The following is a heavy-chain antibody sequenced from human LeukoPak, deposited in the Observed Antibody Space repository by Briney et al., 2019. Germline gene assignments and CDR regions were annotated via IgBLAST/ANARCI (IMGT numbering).Heavy chain of an antibody. CDR1: GFTFSSHA. D-gene: IGHD5-24*01. CDR3: AKSDGFDY. CDR2: ISYDGSAE. Sequence: GRSLTLSCAVSGFTFSSHALNWVRQTPGKGLEWVAVISYDGSAEYYADSVKGRFTISRDNSKNTLYLQMNSLRAEDTAVYYCAKSDGFDYWGQGTLVTVSS. J-gene: IGHJ4*02. V-gene: IGHV3-30*04.